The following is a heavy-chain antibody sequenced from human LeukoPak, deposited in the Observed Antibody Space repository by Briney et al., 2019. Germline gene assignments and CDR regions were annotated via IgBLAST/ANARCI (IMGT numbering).Heavy chain of an antibody. J-gene: IGHJ6*03. CDR3: ARDRGAAAGLIYYYYMDV. D-gene: IGHD6-13*01. V-gene: IGHV3-48*01. CDR2: ISSSSSTI. CDR1: GFTFSSYS. Sequence: GGSLRLSCAASGFTFSSYSMNWVRQAPGKGLEWVSYISSSSSTIYYADSVKGRFTISRDNAKNSLYLQMNSLRAEDTAVYYCARDRGAAAGLIYYYYMDVWGKGTTVTVSS.